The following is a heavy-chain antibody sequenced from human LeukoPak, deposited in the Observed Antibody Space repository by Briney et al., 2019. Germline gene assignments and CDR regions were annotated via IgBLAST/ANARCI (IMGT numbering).Heavy chain of an antibody. J-gene: IGHJ4*02. D-gene: IGHD6-13*01. CDR3: ATQPRPYSSSWYDLFDY. CDR2: ISGSGGGT. V-gene: IGHV3-23*01. Sequence: AGGSLRLSCAASGFTFSSYAMSWVRQAPGKGLEWVSAISGSGGGTYYADSVKGRFTISRDNSKNTLYLQMNSLRAEDTAVYYCATQPRPYSSSWYDLFDYWGQGTLVTVSS. CDR1: GFTFSSYA.